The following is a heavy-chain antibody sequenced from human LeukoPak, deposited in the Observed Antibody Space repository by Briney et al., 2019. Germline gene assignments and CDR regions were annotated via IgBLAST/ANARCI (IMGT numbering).Heavy chain of an antibody. CDR1: GFTFETHW. J-gene: IGHJ4*02. Sequence: PGGSLRLSCVASGFTFETHWMSWVRQAPGKGLEWLANIKHDGREKYYVDSVKGRFTISRDNTKASVYLHMNSLRVEDTAINFCARVRFPADCWGQGTLVTVSS. D-gene: IGHD2-2*01. CDR3: ARVRFPADC. V-gene: IGHV3-7*01. CDR2: IKHDGREK.